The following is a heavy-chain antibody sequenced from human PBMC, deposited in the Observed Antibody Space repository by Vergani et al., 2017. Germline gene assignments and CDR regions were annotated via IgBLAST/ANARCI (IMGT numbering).Heavy chain of an antibody. CDR3: ARRSAVATYGYYYYYMDV. CDR2: IYYSGST. D-gene: IGHD5-12*01. J-gene: IGHJ6*03. V-gene: IGHV4-59*01. Sequence: QVQLQESGPGLVKPSETLSLTCTVSGGSISSYYWSWIRQPPGKGLEWIGYIYYSGSTNYNPSLKSRVTISVDTSMNQFSLKLSSVTAADTAVYYCARRSAVATYGYYYYYMDVWGKGTTVTVSS. CDR1: GGSISSYY.